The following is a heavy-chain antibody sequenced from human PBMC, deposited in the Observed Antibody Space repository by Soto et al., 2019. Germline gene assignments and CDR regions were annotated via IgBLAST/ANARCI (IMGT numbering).Heavy chain of an antibody. CDR3: ARGFSAGKGSPPDY. V-gene: IGHV3-30*03. CDR1: GFTFSSYG. CDR2: ISYDGGAK. J-gene: IGHJ4*02. D-gene: IGHD3-10*01. Sequence: PGGSLRLSCAASGFTFSSYGVHWVRQAPGKGLEWVAVISYDGGAKYFGDSVKGRFTISRDNSKNTLYLQMNSLRDGDTAVYYCARGFSAGKGSPPDYWGQGTLVTVSS.